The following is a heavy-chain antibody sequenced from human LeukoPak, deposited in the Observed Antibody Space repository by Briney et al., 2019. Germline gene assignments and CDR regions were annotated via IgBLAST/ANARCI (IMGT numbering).Heavy chain of an antibody. V-gene: IGHV4-39*01. CDR1: AGSISSSNYY. CDR2: IYYSGRT. Sequence: SETLSLTCTVSAGSISSSNYYWGWIRQPPGKGLEWIGSIYYSGRTYYNPSLKSRVTISVDTSKKQFSLKLSSLTAADTAVYYCARMDRYNYGYDYWGQGTLVTVSS. J-gene: IGHJ4*02. D-gene: IGHD5-18*01. CDR3: ARMDRYNYGYDY.